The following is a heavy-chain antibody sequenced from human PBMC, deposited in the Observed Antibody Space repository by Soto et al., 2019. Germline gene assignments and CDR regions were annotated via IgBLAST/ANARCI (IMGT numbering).Heavy chain of an antibody. CDR2: IYYRGSA. CDR1: GGSISIYY. Sequence: SETLSLTCTVSGGSISIYYWSWIWQPPGKGLEWIGYIYYRGSANYNPSLQTRVTISLDTSRSQFSLKLNSVTAADSAVYFCARLEGLATISYYFDFWGPGALVTVSS. J-gene: IGHJ4*02. D-gene: IGHD3-9*01. CDR3: ARLEGLATISYYFDF. V-gene: IGHV4-59*08.